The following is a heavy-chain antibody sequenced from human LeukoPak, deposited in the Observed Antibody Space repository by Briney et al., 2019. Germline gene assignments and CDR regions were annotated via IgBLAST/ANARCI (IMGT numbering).Heavy chain of an antibody. CDR3: ARYWGYCSGGSCLVRWFDR. CDR2: IYYSGST. CDR1: GGSISSYY. D-gene: IGHD2-15*01. J-gene: IGHJ5*02. V-gene: IGHV4-59*01. Sequence: PSETLSLTCTVSGGSISSYYWSWIRQPPGKGLEWIGYIYYSGSTNYNPSLKSRVTISVDTSKNQFSLKLSSVTAADTAVYYCARYWGYCSGGSCLVRWFDRWGQGTLVTVSS.